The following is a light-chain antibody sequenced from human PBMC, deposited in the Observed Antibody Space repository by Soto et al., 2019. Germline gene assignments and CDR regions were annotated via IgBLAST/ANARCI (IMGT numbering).Light chain of an antibody. CDR1: SSDVGGYDY. V-gene: IGLV2-14*03. CDR2: DVT. Sequence: QSVLTQPASVSGSPGQSITISCTGTSSDVGGYDYVSWYQQHPGKAPKLMIYDVTYRPSGVSNRFSGSKSGNTASLNISGLQAEDEADYYCSSYTSSSALYVFGTGTKVTVL. J-gene: IGLJ1*01. CDR3: SSYTSSSALYV.